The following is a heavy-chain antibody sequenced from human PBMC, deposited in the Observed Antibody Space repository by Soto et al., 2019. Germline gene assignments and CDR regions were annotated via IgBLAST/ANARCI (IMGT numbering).Heavy chain of an antibody. J-gene: IGHJ4*02. Sequence: LSLTCTVSGGSISSYYWSWIRQPPGKGLEWIGYIYYSGSTNYNPSLKSRVTISVDTSKNQFSLKLSSVTAADTAVYYCARDHSGSASGFFDYWGQGTLVPVSS. V-gene: IGHV4-59*01. CDR3: ARDHSGSASGFFDY. CDR1: GGSISSYY. CDR2: IYYSGST. D-gene: IGHD1-26*01.